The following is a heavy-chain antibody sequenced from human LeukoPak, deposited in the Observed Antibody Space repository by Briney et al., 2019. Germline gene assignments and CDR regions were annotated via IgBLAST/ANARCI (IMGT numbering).Heavy chain of an antibody. Sequence: ASVRVSCTASGYTFSYFGLNWVRQAPGQGLEWLGWIDAYNGNTNYAQKSEGRLSLTTDTATSTVYMELRNLTSDDTAVYFCARGLDAASGLANFDYWGQGTLITVSS. D-gene: IGHD1-1*01. CDR3: ARGLDAASGLANFDY. V-gene: IGHV1-18*01. J-gene: IGHJ4*02. CDR1: GYTFSYFG. CDR2: IDAYNGNT.